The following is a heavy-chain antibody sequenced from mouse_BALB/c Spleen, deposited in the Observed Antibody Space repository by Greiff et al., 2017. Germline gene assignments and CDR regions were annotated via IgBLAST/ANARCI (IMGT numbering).Heavy chain of an antibody. V-gene: IGHV7-3*02. Sequence: EVQRVESGGGLVQPGGSLRLSCATSGFTFTDYYMSWVRQPPGKALEWLGFIRNKANGYTTEYSASVKGRFTISRDNSQSILYLQMNTLRAEDSATYYCARDMDYGSSFPLAYWGQGTLVTVSA. CDR2: IRNKANGYTT. CDR1: GFTFTDYY. CDR3: ARDMDYGSSFPLAY. D-gene: IGHD1-1*01. J-gene: IGHJ3*01.